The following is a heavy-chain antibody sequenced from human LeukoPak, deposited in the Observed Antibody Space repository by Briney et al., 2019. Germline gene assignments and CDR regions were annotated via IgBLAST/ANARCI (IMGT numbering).Heavy chain of an antibody. Sequence: RASETLSLTCSVSGYSISSGYYWGWIRQPPGKGLEWIGNIYYSGSTYYNPSLKSRVTISLDTSKNQFSLKLSSMTAADTAVYYCARVGLLAFDIWGQGTMVTVSS. CDR2: IYYSGST. V-gene: IGHV4-38-2*02. J-gene: IGHJ3*02. CDR3: ARVGLLAFDI. CDR1: GYSISSGYY. D-gene: IGHD5-18*01.